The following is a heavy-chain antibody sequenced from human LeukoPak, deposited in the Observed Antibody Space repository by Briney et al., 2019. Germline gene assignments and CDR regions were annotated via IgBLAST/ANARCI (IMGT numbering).Heavy chain of an antibody. Sequence: ASVTVSFKVSGYTLTELSMHWVRQAPGKGLEWMGGFDPEDGETIYAQKFQGRVTMTEDTSTDTAYMELSSLRSEDTAVYYCATDLTGAASYWGQGTLVTVSS. CDR3: ATDLTGAASY. V-gene: IGHV1-24*01. J-gene: IGHJ4*02. CDR2: FDPEDGET. D-gene: IGHD1-26*01. CDR1: GYTLTELS.